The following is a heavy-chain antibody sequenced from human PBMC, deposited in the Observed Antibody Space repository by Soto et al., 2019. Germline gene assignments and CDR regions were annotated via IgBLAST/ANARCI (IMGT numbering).Heavy chain of an antibody. D-gene: IGHD3-10*01. J-gene: IGHJ6*02. V-gene: IGHV4-39*01. CDR3: ASYYYGSGSYYNATFYSYYGMDV. Sequence: SETLSLSCTVSGGSISTSRYYWGWILQPPGKGLEWIGSIYYSGSTYYNPSLKSRVTISVDTSKNQFSLKLSSVTAADTAVYYCASYYYGSGSYYNATFYSYYGMDVWGQGTTVT. CDR2: IYYSGST. CDR1: GGSISTSRYY.